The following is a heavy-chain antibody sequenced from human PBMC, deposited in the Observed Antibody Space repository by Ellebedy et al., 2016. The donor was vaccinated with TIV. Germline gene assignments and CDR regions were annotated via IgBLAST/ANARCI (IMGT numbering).Heavy chain of an antibody. V-gene: IGHV3-23*01. CDR3: AKVVGATSWFYFDS. D-gene: IGHD1-26*01. CDR2: ISDSGAGT. Sequence: PGGSLRLSCAASGFTFSSYTMSWVRQAPGKGLEWVSGISDSGAGTYYADSVRGRFTISRDNSKNTVYLQMNSLRAEDTAVYYCAKVVGATSWFYFDSWGQGNLVTVSA. J-gene: IGHJ4*02. CDR1: GFTFSSYT.